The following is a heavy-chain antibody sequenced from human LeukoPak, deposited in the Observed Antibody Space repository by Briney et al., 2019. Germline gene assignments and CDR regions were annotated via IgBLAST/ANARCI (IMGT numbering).Heavy chain of an antibody. V-gene: IGHV3-23*01. CDR2: FCGSGGGT. J-gene: IGHJ4*02. CDR1: EFTFSSYA. CDR3: AEHLACSGCFDC. Sequence: GGSLRLSCAASEFTFSSYAMTCVRQAPGKGLEWVSTFCGSGGGTYYADSVKGRFTISRDNSKNTLYLQLNSLRAEDTAVYYCAEHLACSGCFDCWGQGTLVTVSS. D-gene: IGHD2-15*01.